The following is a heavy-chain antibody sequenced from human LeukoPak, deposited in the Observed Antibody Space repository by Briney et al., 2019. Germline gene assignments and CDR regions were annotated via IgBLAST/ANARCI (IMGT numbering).Heavy chain of an antibody. CDR1: GFTVSSNY. J-gene: IGHJ4*02. V-gene: IGHV3-66*01. CDR3: ARDPGGNWGY. D-gene: IGHD7-27*01. Sequence: GGSLKLSRAASGFTVSSNYMSWVRQAPGKGLEWVSVIYSGGSTYYADSVKGRFTISRDNSKNTLYLQMNSLRAEDTAVYYCARDPGGNWGYWGQGTLVTVSS. CDR2: IYSGGST.